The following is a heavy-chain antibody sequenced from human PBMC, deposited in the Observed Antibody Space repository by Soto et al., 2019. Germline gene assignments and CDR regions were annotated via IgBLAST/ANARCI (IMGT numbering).Heavy chain of an antibody. Sequence: QVQLVESGGGVVQPGGSLRLSCATSGFSLSSYAMQWVRQAPGKGLEWVALMSYDETKKYYADSVKGRFTISRDTSKNTLCLQMNNLRVEDTAVYYCAKDRRDGDFMHILVVDFWGQGALVTVSS. CDR1: GFSLSSYA. V-gene: IGHV3-30*18. J-gene: IGHJ4*02. D-gene: IGHD2-15*01. CDR2: MSYDETKK. CDR3: AKDRRDGDFMHILVVDF.